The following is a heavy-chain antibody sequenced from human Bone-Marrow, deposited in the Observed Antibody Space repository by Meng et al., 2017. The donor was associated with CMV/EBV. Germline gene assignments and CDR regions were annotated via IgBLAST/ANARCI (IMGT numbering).Heavy chain of an antibody. Sequence: SVKVSCKASGGTFSSYAISWVRQAPGQGLEWMGGIIPILGIANYAQKFQGRVTITADKSTSTAYMELSSLRSEDTAVYYCARDRCRAARRGYYYGMDVWGQGTTVTVSS. D-gene: IGHD6-6*01. CDR2: IIPILGIA. J-gene: IGHJ6*02. CDR1: GGTFSSYA. CDR3: ARDRCRAARRGYYYGMDV. V-gene: IGHV1-69*10.